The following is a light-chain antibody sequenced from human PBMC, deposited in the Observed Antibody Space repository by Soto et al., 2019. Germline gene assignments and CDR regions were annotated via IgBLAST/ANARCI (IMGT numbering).Light chain of an antibody. J-gene: IGKJ5*01. V-gene: IGKV3-20*01. CDR3: QQYNNWPQIT. Sequence: EIVLTQSPGTLSLSPGERATLSCRASQSVSSSYLAWYQHKPGQAPRLLIFGASTTATGIPDRFSGSGSGTEFTLTISSLQSEDFAVYYCQQYNNWPQITFGQGTRLEIK. CDR2: GAS. CDR1: QSVSSSY.